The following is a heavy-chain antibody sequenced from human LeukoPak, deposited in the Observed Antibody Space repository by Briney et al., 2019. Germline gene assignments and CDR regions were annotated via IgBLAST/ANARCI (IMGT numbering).Heavy chain of an antibody. V-gene: IGHV3-23*01. CDR1: GFTFSSYA. J-gene: IGHJ1*01. Sequence: HPGGSLRLSCAASGFTFSSYAMSWVRQAPGKGLEWVSAISGSGGSTYYADSVKGRFTISRDNSKNTLYLQMNSLRAEDTAVYYCAKDPYSSSWSEYFQHWGQGTLVTVSS. CDR2: ISGSGGST. CDR3: AKDPYSSSWSEYFQH. D-gene: IGHD6-13*01.